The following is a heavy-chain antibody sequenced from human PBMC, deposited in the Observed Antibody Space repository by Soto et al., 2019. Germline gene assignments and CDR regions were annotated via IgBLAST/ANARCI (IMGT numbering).Heavy chain of an antibody. CDR1: GFTFSSYW. CDR3: AREHGGFRLSADGHAAAGGFYYCYGMDV. D-gene: IGHD6-25*01. Sequence: GGSLRLSCAASGFTFSSYWMSWVRQAPGKGLEWVANIKQDGSEKYYVYSVKGRFTISRDNAKNSLHLQMNSVRAEDTAVYYCAREHGGFRLSADGHAAAGGFYYCYGMDVWGQGTTVTVSS. CDR2: IKQDGSEK. V-gene: IGHV3-7*01. J-gene: IGHJ6*02.